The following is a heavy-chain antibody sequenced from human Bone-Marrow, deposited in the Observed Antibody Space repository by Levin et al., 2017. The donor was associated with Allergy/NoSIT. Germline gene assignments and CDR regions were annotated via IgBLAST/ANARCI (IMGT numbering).Heavy chain of an antibody. CDR1: GFSVSSNF. Sequence: LSLTCAASGFSVSSNFMSWVRQAPGKGLEWVSVMYTRGTTFYADSVKGRFTISRDNSKNMVYLQMNTLRVEDTAVYYCAKSTGIWGRGTLVTVSS. J-gene: IGHJ4*02. V-gene: IGHV3-53*01. CDR3: AKSTGI. D-gene: IGHD1-1*01. CDR2: MYTRGTT.